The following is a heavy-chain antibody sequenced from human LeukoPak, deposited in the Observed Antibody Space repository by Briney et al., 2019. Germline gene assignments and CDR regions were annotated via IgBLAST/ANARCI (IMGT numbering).Heavy chain of an antibody. CDR2: INQDGSQK. V-gene: IGHV3-7*01. J-gene: IGHJ5*02. CDR1: GFTFSNYW. D-gene: IGHD3-22*01. CDR3: ARDRDYYDSNVEWFDP. Sequence: PGGSLRLSCAASGFTFSNYWMSWVRQPPGKGLEWVANINQDGSQKYYVDSVKGRFTTSRDNAKNSLYLQMNSLRAEDTAVYYCARDRDYYDSNVEWFDPWGQGTLVTVSS.